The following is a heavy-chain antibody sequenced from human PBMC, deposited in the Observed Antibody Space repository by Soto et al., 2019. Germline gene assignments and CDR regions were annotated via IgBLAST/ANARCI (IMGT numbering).Heavy chain of an antibody. J-gene: IGHJ5*02. CDR1: GFTFSSYD. CDR2: IGTAGDT. Sequence: GGSLRLSCAASGFTFSSYDMHWVRQATGKGLEWVSAIGTAGDTYYPGSVKGRFTISRENAKNSLYLQMNSLRAGDTAVYYCARGRYCSSTSCYSEYNWFDPWGQGTLVTVSS. CDR3: ARGRYCSSTSCYSEYNWFDP. V-gene: IGHV3-13*01. D-gene: IGHD2-2*01.